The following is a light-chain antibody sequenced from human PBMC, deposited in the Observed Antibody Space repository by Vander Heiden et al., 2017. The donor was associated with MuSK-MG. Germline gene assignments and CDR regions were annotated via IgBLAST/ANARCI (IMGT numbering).Light chain of an antibody. V-gene: IGKV3-15*01. Sequence: EIVMTQSPATLSASPGEGATLSCRASQTVNSNLAWYQQKPGQAPRLLIYGASTRATGIPARFSGSGSATDFTLTISSLQSEDFADYYCHQYNNWPPSFGGGTKVELK. CDR1: QTVNSN. CDR3: HQYNNWPPS. J-gene: IGKJ4*01. CDR2: GAS.